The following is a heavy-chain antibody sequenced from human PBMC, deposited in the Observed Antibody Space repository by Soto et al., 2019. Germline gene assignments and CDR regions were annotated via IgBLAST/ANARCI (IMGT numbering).Heavy chain of an antibody. J-gene: IGHJ6*03. CDR2: IYHSGST. Sequence: VRQPTGKGLEWIGEIYHSGSTNYNPSLKSRVTISVDKSKNQFSLKLSSVTAADTAVYYCARDSMTTGGSSSAYMDVWGKGTTVTVSS. CDR3: ARDSMTTGGSSSAYMDV. D-gene: IGHD4-4*01. V-gene: IGHV4-4*02.